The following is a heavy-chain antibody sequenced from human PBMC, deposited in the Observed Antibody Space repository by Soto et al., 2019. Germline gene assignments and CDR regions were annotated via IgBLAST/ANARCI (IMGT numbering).Heavy chain of an antibody. D-gene: IGHD5-18*01. CDR1: GYTFTSYD. CDR2: MNPNSGNT. CDR3: ARFVGYSYGYYYYGMDV. J-gene: IGHJ6*02. Sequence: ASVKVSCKASGYTFTSYDINWVRQATGQGLEWMGWMNPNSGNTGYAQKFQGRVTMTRNTSISTAYMELSSLRSEDTAVYYCARFVGYSYGYYYYGMDVWGQGTTVTVSS. V-gene: IGHV1-8*01.